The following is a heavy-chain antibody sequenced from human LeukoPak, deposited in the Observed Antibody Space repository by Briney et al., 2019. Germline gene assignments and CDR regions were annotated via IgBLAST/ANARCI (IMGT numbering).Heavy chain of an antibody. D-gene: IGHD5-18*01. CDR2: INHSGST. J-gene: IGHJ4*02. CDR3: ARGRLGYCYGTAYYFDY. Sequence: SETLSLTCAVYGGSFSGYYWSWIRQPPGKGLEWIGEINHSGSTNYNPSLKSRVTISVDTSKNQFSLKLSSVTAADTAVYYCARGRLGYCYGTAYYFDYWGQGTLVTVSS. CDR1: GGSFSGYY. V-gene: IGHV4-34*01.